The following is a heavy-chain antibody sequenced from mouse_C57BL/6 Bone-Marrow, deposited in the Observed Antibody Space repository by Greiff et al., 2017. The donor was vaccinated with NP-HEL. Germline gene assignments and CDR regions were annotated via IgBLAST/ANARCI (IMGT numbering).Heavy chain of an antibody. CDR3: ARSSICYDYFAY. Sequence: VQLHQPGAELVKPGASVKLSCKASGYTFTSYWMQWVKQRPGQGLEWIGEIDPSDSYTNYNQKFKGKATLTVDTSSSTAYMQLRSLTSEDSAVYYCARSSICYDYFAYWGQGTRVTVSA. V-gene: IGHV1-50*01. J-gene: IGHJ3*01. D-gene: IGHD2-4*01. CDR1: GYTFTSYW. CDR2: IDPSDSYT.